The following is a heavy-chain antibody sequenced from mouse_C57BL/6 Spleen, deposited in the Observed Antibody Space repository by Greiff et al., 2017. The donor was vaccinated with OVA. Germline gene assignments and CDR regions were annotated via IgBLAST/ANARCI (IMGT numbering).Heavy chain of an antibody. J-gene: IGHJ4*01. Sequence: QVQLQQPGAELVMPGASVKLSCKASGYTFTSYWMHWVKQRPGQGLEWIGEIDPSDSYTNYNQKFKGKSTLTVDKSSSTAYMQLSSLTSEDSAVYYCARRVSNYGIYYAMDDWGQGTSVTVSS. CDR3: ARRVSNYGIYYAMDD. D-gene: IGHD2-5*01. V-gene: IGHV1-69*01. CDR1: GYTFTSYW. CDR2: IDPSDSYT.